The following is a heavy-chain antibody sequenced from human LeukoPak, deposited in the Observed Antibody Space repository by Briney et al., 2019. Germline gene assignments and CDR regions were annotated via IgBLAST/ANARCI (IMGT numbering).Heavy chain of an antibody. V-gene: IGHV4-39*01. Sequence: SETLSLTCTVSGGSVSSSTYYWSWIRQPPGKGLEWIASINYSGSTYYNPSLKSRVTISVDTSENQFSLKLSSVTAADTAVYYCARYVVYGSGKYYFDYWGQGTLVTVSS. D-gene: IGHD3-10*01. J-gene: IGHJ4*02. CDR1: GGSVSSSTYY. CDR3: ARYVVYGSGKYYFDY. CDR2: INYSGST.